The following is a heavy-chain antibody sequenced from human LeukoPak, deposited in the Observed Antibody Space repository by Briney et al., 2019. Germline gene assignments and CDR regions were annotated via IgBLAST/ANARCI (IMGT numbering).Heavy chain of an antibody. CDR2: TRNKGNSYTT. J-gene: IGHJ4*02. Sequence: GGSLRLSCAASGFTFSDHYMDWVRQAPGKGLEWVGRTRNKGNSYTTEYAASVKGRFTISRDDSKNSLYLQMNSLRTEDTAMYYCARGTGTRVAPYYFDHWGQGTLVTVSS. V-gene: IGHV3-72*01. CDR3: ARGTGTRVAPYYFDH. CDR1: GFTFSDHY. D-gene: IGHD1-1*01.